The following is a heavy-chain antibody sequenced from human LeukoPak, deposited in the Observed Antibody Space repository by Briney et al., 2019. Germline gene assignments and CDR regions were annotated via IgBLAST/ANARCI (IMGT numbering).Heavy chain of an antibody. CDR1: GYTVTSYY. CDR3: ARGGIYCSSTSCYAAGGMDV. J-gene: IGHJ6*02. D-gene: IGHD2-2*01. Sequence: ASVKVSCKASGYTVTSYYMHWVRQAPGQGLEWMGILNPSGGSSSYAQKFQGRATLTRATSTSTVCMELSSLRSEDTAVYYCARGGIYCSSTSCYAAGGMDVWGQGTTVTVSS. V-gene: IGHV1-46*01. CDR2: LNPSGGSS.